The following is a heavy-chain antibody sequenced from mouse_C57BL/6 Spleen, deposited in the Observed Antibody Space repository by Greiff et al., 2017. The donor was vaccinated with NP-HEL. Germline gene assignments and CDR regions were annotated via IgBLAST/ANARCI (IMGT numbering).Heavy chain of an antibody. J-gene: IGHJ3*01. CDR3: ARSGLITTVVAPFAY. D-gene: IGHD1-1*01. V-gene: IGHV1-64*01. Sequence: QVQLQQSGAELVKPGASVKLSCKASGYTFTSYWMHWVKQRPGQGLEWIGMIHPNSGSTNYNEKFKSKATLTVDKSSSTAYMQLSSLTSEDSAVYYCARSGLITTVVAPFAYWGQGTLVTVSA. CDR2: IHPNSGST. CDR1: GYTFTSYW.